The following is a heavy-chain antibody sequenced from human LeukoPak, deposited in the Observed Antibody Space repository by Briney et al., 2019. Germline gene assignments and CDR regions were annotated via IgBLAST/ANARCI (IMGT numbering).Heavy chain of an antibody. CDR3: ARLHADGNWFDP. D-gene: IGHD4-11*01. Sequence: ASVKVSCKASGYTFTSYGISWVRQAPGQGLEWMGWISAYNGNTNYAQKLQGRVTMTRDTSISTAYMELSRLRSDDTAVYYCARLHADGNWFDPWGQGTLVTVSS. CDR2: ISAYNGNT. J-gene: IGHJ5*02. CDR1: GYTFTSYG. V-gene: IGHV1-18*01.